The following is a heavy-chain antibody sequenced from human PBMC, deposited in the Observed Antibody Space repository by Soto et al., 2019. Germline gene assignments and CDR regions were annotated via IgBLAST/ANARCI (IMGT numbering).Heavy chain of an antibody. CDR2: IYYSGST. CDR3: ARGPAVYDILTGYSQGDAFDI. V-gene: IGHV4-31*03. D-gene: IGHD3-9*01. Sequence: QVQLQESGPGLVKPSQTLSLTCTVSGGSISSGGYYWSWIRQHPGKGLEWIGYIYYSGSTYYNPSLKSRVTISVDTSKDQCSLKLSSVTAADTAVYYCARGPAVYDILTGYSQGDAFDIWGQGTMVTVSS. J-gene: IGHJ3*02. CDR1: GGSISSGGYY.